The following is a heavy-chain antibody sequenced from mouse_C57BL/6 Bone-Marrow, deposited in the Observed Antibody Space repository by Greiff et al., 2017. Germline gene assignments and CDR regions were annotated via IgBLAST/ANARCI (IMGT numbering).Heavy chain of an antibody. V-gene: IGHV7-1*01. CDR2: SRNKANDYTT. CDR1: GFTFSDFY. CDR3: ARGYPYFDY. J-gene: IGHJ2*01. Sequence: EVQLVESGGGLVQSGRSLRLSCATSGFTFSDFYMEWVRQAPGKGLEWIAASRNKANDYTTEYSASVKGRFIVSRDTSQSILYLQLNALRAEDTAIYYCARGYPYFDYWGQGTTLTVSS.